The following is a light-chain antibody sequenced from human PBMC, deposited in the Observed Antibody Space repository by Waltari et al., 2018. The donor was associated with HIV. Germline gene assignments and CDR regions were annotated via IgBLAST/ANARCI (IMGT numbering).Light chain of an antibody. V-gene: IGLV1-47*01. CDR3: SSSDDSLRQYV. CDR1: NSNIGNNY. Sequence: QSVLTQPPSASGTPGQTVTISCSGSNSNIGNNYVYWYQQFSGMPPKLPIFRNDQRPSGVPDRFPGSKSGTSASLAVSGLRSEDEADYFCSSSDDSLRQYVFGGGTRLTV. CDR2: RND. J-gene: IGLJ6*01.